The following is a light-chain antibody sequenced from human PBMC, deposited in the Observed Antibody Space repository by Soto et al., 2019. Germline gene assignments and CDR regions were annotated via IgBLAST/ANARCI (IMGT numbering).Light chain of an antibody. CDR1: QSVSSS. CDR2: DAS. J-gene: IGKJ1*01. V-gene: IGKV3-11*01. Sequence: EIVLTQSPATLSLSPGERGTLSCRASQSVSSSLAWYQQKPGQAPRLLIYDASNRATGIPARFSGSGSGTDFTLTISSLEPEDFAVYYCQQRFSWPRTFSQGTKVEIK. CDR3: QQRFSWPRT.